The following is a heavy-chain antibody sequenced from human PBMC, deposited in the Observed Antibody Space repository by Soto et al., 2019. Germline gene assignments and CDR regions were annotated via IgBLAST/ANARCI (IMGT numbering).Heavy chain of an antibody. V-gene: IGHV3-74*01. J-gene: IGHJ2*01. D-gene: IGHD2-2*01. CDR1: GFTFSSYW. CDR3: ARAFSGGYCSSTSCPPYWYFDL. Sequence: GSLRLSCAASGFTFSSYWMHWVRQAPGKGLVWVSRINSDGSSTSYADSVKGRFTISRDNAKNTLYLQMNSLRAEDTAVYYCARAFSGGYCSSTSCPPYWYFDLWGRGTLVTVSS. CDR2: INSDGSST.